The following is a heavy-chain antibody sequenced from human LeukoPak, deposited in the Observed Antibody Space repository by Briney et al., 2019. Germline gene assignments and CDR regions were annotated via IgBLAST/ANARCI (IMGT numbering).Heavy chain of an antibody. Sequence: GRSLRLSCAASGFTFSSYGMHWVRQAPGKGLEWVAVISYDGSNKYYADSVKGRFTISRDNSKNTLYLQMNSLRAEDTAVYYCAKETQPLYYYDSSGPDDYWGQGTLVTVSS. CDR1: GFTFSSYG. CDR2: ISYDGSNK. V-gene: IGHV3-30*18. D-gene: IGHD3-22*01. CDR3: AKETQPLYYYDSSGPDDY. J-gene: IGHJ4*02.